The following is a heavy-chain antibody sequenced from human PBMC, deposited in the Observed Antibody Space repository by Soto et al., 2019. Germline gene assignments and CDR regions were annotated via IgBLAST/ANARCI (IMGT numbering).Heavy chain of an antibody. Sequence: PSETLSLTCTVSGGSISSSSYYWGWIRQPPGKGLEWIGSIYYSGSTYYNPSLKSRVTISVDTSKNQFSLKLSSVTAADTAVYYCARQEVGYCSSTSCYRRMTTVTTAGMGFDYWGQGTLVTVSS. CDR1: GGSISSSSYY. CDR2: IYYSGST. D-gene: IGHD2-2*02. CDR3: ARQEVGYCSSTSCYRRMTTVTTAGMGFDY. J-gene: IGHJ4*02. V-gene: IGHV4-39*01.